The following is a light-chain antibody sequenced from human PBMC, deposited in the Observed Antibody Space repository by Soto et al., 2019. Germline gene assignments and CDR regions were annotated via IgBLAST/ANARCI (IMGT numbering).Light chain of an antibody. J-gene: IGLJ1*01. CDR3: LSFTNSDTYV. CDR2: DVI. V-gene: IGLV2-18*02. CDR1: SSDVGSYNR. Sequence: QSALTQPPSVSGSPGQSVVISCTGTSSDVGSYNRVSWYQQPPGTAPKLMIYDVISRPSGVPDRFSGSKSGNTASLTISGLQPEDEADCYCLSFTNSDTYVFGTGTKVTVL.